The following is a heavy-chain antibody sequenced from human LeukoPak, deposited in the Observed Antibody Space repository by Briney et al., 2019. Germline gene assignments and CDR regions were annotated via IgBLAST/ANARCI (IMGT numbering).Heavy chain of an antibody. D-gene: IGHD2-2*01. J-gene: IGHJ4*02. CDR1: QFTFSSYS. CDR3: AKRYCSSSCSSKGAFDY. V-gene: IGHV3-23*01. Sequence: PGGSLRLSCAASQFTFSSYSMNWVRQAPGKGLEWVSVISSSGGTTYYADSVKGWFTISRDNSKNTLYLQMNSLRAEDTAVYYCAKRYCSSSCSSKGAFDYWGQGTLVTVSS. CDR2: ISSSGGTT.